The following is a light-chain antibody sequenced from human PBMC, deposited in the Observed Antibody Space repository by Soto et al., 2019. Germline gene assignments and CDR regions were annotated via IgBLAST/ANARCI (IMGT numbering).Light chain of an antibody. Sequence: QSVLTQPASVSGSPGQSITISCTGTSSDVGDYNYVSWYQQHPGKAPKLMIFDVSDRPSGVSNRFSGSKSGNTASLTISGLQADDEADYYCSSHTTSSTRVFGTGTKVTVL. CDR3: SSHTTSSTRV. J-gene: IGLJ1*01. CDR2: DVS. V-gene: IGLV2-14*01. CDR1: SSDVGDYNY.